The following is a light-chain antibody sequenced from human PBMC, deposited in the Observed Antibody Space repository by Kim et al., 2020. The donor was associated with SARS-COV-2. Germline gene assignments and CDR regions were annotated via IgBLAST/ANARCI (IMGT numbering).Light chain of an antibody. J-gene: IGKJ2*01. CDR2: WAS. Sequence: RATINCKSSQSVLHSSNNKNYLAWYQQRPGQPPKLLIYWASTREFGVPDRLSGSGSGTDFALTISSLQAEDVAVYYCQQYYTPPYTFGQGTKLEI. V-gene: IGKV4-1*01. CDR3: QQYYTPPYT. CDR1: QSVLHSSNNKNY.